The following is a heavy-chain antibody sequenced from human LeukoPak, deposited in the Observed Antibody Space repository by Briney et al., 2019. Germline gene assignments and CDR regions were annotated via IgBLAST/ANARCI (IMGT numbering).Heavy chain of an antibody. J-gene: IGHJ3*02. CDR3: ARDGNRAVGAFDI. D-gene: IGHD1-14*01. CDR2: ISSSGSTI. Sequence: GGSLRLSCAASGFTFSSYEMNWVRQAPGKGLEWVSYISSSGSTIYYADSVKGRFTISRDSAKNSLYLQMNSLRAEDTAVYYCARDGNRAVGAFDIWGQGTMVTVSS. CDR1: GFTFSSYE. V-gene: IGHV3-48*03.